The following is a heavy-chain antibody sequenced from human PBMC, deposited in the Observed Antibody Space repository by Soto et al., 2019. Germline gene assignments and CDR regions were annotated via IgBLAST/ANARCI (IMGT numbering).Heavy chain of an antibody. D-gene: IGHD6-6*01. V-gene: IGHV3-21*04. Sequence: GGSLRLSCAASGFTFSSYSMNWVRQAPGKGLEWVSSISSSSSYIYYADSVKGRFTISRDNAKNSLYLQMNSLRAEDTAVYYCARDHGYSSSTPHGMDVWGQGTTATVSS. CDR2: ISSSSSYI. J-gene: IGHJ6*02. CDR3: ARDHGYSSSTPHGMDV. CDR1: GFTFSSYS.